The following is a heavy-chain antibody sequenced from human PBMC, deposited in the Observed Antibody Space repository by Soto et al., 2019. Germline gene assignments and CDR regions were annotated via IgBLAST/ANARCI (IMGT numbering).Heavy chain of an antibody. V-gene: IGHV1-2*02. D-gene: IGHD3-3*01. CDR1: GYPVTAYY. J-gene: IGHJ3*02. Sequence: QLHLVQSGAVVKKPGASVTVSCSASGYPVTAYYMHWVRQAPGRGLEWMGGINPATGAAKYTQTFQGRVIMTRDTSTSTVFMELCGLTSEDTAVFYCARGGGVGVAGSAAFDMWGQGTLVTVSS. CDR3: ARGGGVGVAGSAAFDM. CDR2: INPATGAA.